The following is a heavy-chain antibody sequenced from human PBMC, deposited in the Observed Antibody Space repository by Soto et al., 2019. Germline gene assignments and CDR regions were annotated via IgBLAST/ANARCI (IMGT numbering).Heavy chain of an antibody. CDR2: ISWNSGSI. CDR1: GFTFDDYA. D-gene: IGHD3-10*01. J-gene: IGHJ6*02. V-gene: IGHV3-9*01. CDR3: AILLGSGSYYTQPYYYYGMDV. Sequence: QPGGSLRLSCAASGFTFDDYAMHWVRQAPGKGLEWVSGISWNSGSIGYADSVKGRFTISRDNAKNSLYLQMNSLRAEDTALYYCAILLGSGSYYTQPYYYYGMDVWGQGTTVTVSS.